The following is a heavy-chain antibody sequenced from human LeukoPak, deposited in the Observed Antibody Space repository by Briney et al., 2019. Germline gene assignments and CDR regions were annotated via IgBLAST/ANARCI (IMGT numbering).Heavy chain of an antibody. CDR1: GYTFTSYG. Sequence: VASVKVSCKASGYTFTSYGISWVRQAPGQGLEWMGWISAYNGNTNYAQKLQGRVTMTTDTSTSTAYVELRSLRSDDTAVYYCATLKDILTGYYIDYWGQGTLVTVSS. J-gene: IGHJ4*02. D-gene: IGHD3-9*01. CDR2: ISAYNGNT. CDR3: ATLKDILTGYYIDY. V-gene: IGHV1-18*01.